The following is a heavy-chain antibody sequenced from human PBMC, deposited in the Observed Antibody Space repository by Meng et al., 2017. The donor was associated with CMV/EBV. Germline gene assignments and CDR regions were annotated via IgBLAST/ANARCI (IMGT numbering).Heavy chain of an antibody. V-gene: IGHV3-7*01. J-gene: IGHJ4*02. CDR2: IKQDGSEK. CDR3: ASDQPSAYDSSGYYHC. Sequence: GESLKISCAASGFTFSSYWMSWVRQAPGKGLEWVANIKQDGSEKYYVDSVKGRFTISRDNAKNSLYLQMNSLRAEDTAVYYCASDQPSAYDSSGYYHCWGQGTLVTVSS. D-gene: IGHD3-22*01. CDR1: GFTFSSYW.